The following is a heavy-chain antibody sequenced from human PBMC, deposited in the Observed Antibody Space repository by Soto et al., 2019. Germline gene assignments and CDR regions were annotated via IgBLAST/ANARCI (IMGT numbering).Heavy chain of an antibody. D-gene: IGHD2-15*01. J-gene: IGHJ5*02. Sequence: EVQLVESGGGLVQPGGSLRLSCAASGFTFSSYGMSWVRQAPGKGLEWVANIKQDGSEKYYVDSVKGRFTISRDNDKHSQYLQMNSLRVEDTAVYYCARELKRVDCTGGSGFENARYNWFDPWGQGTLVTVSS. V-gene: IGHV3-7*01. CDR2: IKQDGSEK. CDR3: ARELKRVDCTGGSGFENARYNWFDP. CDR1: GFTFSSYG.